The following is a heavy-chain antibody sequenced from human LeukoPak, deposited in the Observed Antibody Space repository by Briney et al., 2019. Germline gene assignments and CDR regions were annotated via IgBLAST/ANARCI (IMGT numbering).Heavy chain of an antibody. J-gene: IGHJ4*02. CDR1: GFTFGDYL. D-gene: IGHD6-19*01. CDR2: IRRKLDGGTA. V-gene: IGHV3-49*03. Sequence: PGGSLRLSCTASGFTFGDYLMSWFRQAPGKGLEWIGFIRRKLDGGTAEYAASVKGRFTISRDDYTSIAYLQMNSLKTEDTAVYYCSRSSGWLSVYWGQGTLVTVSS. CDR3: SRSSGWLSVY.